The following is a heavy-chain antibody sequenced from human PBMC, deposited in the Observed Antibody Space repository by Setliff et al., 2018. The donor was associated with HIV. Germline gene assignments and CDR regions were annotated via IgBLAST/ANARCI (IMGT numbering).Heavy chain of an antibody. CDR3: VRDLMWAFDI. V-gene: IGHV4-34*11. D-gene: IGHD2-21*01. J-gene: IGHJ3*02. CDR1: GGPLTDHY. CDR2: IYYTGST. Sequence: TSETLSLTCAVHGGPLTDHYWNWIRQSPGKGLEWIGSIYYTGSTNYNPSLKSRVAISLDTSMKLFFLNVTSVTPADTAVYYCVRDLMWAFDIWGQGTMVTVSS.